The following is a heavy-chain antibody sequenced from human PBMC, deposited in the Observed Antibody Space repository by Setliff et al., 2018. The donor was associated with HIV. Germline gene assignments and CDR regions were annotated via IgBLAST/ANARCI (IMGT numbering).Heavy chain of an antibody. Sequence: SETLSLTCSVSGGSIGSGSHYWSWIRLPAGRGPEWIGRVYTSGSTTYNTSLQSRVTISVDTSKNQFSLKMSSVTAADTAVYYCARDHTSGSLDFWGQGTLVTVSS. CDR3: ARDHTSGSLDF. D-gene: IGHD3-10*01. CDR1: GGSIGSGSHY. V-gene: IGHV4-61*02. CDR2: VYTSGST. J-gene: IGHJ4*02.